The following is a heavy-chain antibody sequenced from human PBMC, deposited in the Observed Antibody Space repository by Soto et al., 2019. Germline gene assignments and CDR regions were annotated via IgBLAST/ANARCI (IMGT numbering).Heavy chain of an antibody. J-gene: IGHJ6*02. V-gene: IGHV4-30-2*02. CDR3: ASSNIAAAGFYYYGMDV. Sequence: SETLSLTCTVSGDSISSGGCSWSWIRQPPGKGLEWIGYIYHSGNTYYNPSLKSRVTISVDRSKNQFSLKLSSVTAADTAVYYCASSNIAAAGFYYYGMDVWGRGTTVTVSS. D-gene: IGHD6-13*01. CDR1: GDSISSGGCS. CDR2: IYHSGNT.